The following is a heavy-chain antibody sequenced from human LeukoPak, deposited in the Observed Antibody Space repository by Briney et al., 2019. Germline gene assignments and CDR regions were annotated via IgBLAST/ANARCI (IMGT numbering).Heavy chain of an antibody. D-gene: IGHD2-8*02. CDR1: GGSISTYC. CDR3: AGHHPRNTVDF. V-gene: IGHV4-59*08. Sequence: SETLSLTCTVFGGSISTYCWSWIRQPPGKGLEWIGYLYDSGRTNYNPSLKSRVTISLDTSKNQFSLKLSSVTAADTAVYYCAGHHPRNTVDFWGQGTLVTVSS. J-gene: IGHJ4*02. CDR2: LYDSGRT.